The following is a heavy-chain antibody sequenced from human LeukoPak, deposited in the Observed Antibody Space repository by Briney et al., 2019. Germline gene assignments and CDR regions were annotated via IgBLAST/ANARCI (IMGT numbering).Heavy chain of an antibody. CDR3: TSHAAFDP. V-gene: IGHV3-15*01. Sequence: GGSLRLSCAASGFTFNNAWMNWVRQAPGKGLEWVGHIKSKNVGGTTDYAAPVKGRFTISRDDSKNTVYLQMNSLKIEDTAVYYCTSHAAFDPWGQGTLVTVSS. J-gene: IGHJ5*02. CDR1: GFTFNNAW. CDR2: IKSKNVGGTT.